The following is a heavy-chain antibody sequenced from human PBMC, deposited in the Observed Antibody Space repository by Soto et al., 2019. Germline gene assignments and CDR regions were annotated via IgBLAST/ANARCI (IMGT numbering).Heavy chain of an antibody. CDR1: GYTFTSYG. CDR3: ATVYYDFLGLLRDYYGMDD. V-gene: IGHV1-18*04. Sequence: WASVKVSCKASGYTFTSYGISWVRQAPGQGLEWMGWISAYNGNTNYAQKLQGRVTMTTDTSTSTAYMELRSLRSADTAVYYCATVYYDFLGLLRDYYGMDDWREGTTVTVSS. J-gene: IGHJ6*04. D-gene: IGHD3-3*01. CDR2: ISAYNGNT.